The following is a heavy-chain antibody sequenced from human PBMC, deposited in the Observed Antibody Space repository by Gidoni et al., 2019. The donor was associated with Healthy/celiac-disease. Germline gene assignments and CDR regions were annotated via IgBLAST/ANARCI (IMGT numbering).Heavy chain of an antibody. D-gene: IGHD3-10*01. V-gene: IGHV3-21*01. CDR1: GFTFSSYS. J-gene: IGHJ4*02. CDR2: ISSSSSYI. CDR3: ARSGPSAVLLWSDYYFDY. Sequence: EVQLVESGGGLVKPGGSLRLSCAASGFTFSSYSMNWVRQAPGKGLEWVSSISSSSSYIYYAVSVKGRFTISRDNAKNSLYLQMNSLRAEDTAVYYCARSGPSAVLLWSDYYFDYWGQGTLVTVSS.